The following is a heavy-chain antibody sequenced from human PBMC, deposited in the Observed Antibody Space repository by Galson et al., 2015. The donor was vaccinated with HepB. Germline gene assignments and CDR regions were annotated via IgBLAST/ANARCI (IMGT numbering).Heavy chain of an antibody. CDR3: AKQSGWYFGEDPFDY. J-gene: IGHJ4*02. CDR2: ISGTGSST. V-gene: IGHV3-23*01. Sequence: SLRLSCAASGFTFSSYAMSWVRQAPGKGLEWVSGISGTGSSTKYADSVKGRFTISRDNSKNTLYFQMNSLRVEDTAVYYCAKQSGWYFGEDPFDYWGQGTLVTVSS. CDR1: GFTFSSYA. D-gene: IGHD6-19*01.